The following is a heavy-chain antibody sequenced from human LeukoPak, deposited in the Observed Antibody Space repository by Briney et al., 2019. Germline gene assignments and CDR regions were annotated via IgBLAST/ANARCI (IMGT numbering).Heavy chain of an antibody. CDR3: ARPLGSLKEYWWFDP. J-gene: IGHJ5*02. V-gene: IGHV1-2*02. Sequence: ASVKVSCTASGYSFSDFYIHWLRQTPGQGLEWLGWINPNSGGTNFAQYFQGRVTMTRDTSTSTVYMELSSLRSDDTAVYYCARPLGSLKEYWWFDPWGQGTLVTVSS. CDR2: INPNSGGT. D-gene: IGHD2/OR15-2a*01. CDR1: GYSFSDFY.